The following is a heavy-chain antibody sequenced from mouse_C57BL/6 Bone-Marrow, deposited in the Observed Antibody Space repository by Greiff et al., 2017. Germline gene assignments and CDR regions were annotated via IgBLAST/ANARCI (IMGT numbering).Heavy chain of an antibody. D-gene: IGHD2-1*01. V-gene: IGHV14-4*01. CDR2: IDPENGDT. CDR1: GFNIKDDY. Sequence: VQLQQSGAELVRPGASVKLSCTASGFNIKDDYMHWVKQRPEQGLAWIGWIDPENGDTEYASKFQGKATITADTSSNTAYLQLSSLTSEDTAVYYFTPYGNYDYAMDYWGQGTSVTVSS. CDR3: TPYGNYDYAMDY. J-gene: IGHJ4*01.